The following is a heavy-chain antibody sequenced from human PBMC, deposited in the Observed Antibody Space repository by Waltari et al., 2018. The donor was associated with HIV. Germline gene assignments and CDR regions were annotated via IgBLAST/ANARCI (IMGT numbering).Heavy chain of an antibody. CDR2: ISGGGDTT. V-gene: IGHV3-23*01. J-gene: IGHJ3*02. Sequence: EVQLLESGGGLVQPGGSLRLSCAVSGFTFDTYAMTWVRQAPGKGLEWVSSISGGGDTTYYADSVKGRFTISRDNSKNTLYLQMNSLRAEDTAVYFCAKYRFCSSTSCYERAFDIWGQGTMVTVSS. CDR1: GFTFDTYA. CDR3: AKYRFCSSTSCYERAFDI. D-gene: IGHD2-2*01.